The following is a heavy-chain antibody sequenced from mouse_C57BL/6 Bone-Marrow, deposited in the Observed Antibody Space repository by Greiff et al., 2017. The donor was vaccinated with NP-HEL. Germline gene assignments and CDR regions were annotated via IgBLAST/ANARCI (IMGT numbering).Heavy chain of an antibody. CDR1: GYTFTDYY. J-gene: IGHJ4*01. CDR3: AREDAYYAMDY. CDR2: INPNTGGT. V-gene: IGHV1-26*01. Sequence: VQLQQSGPELVKPGASVKISCKASGYTFTDYYMNWVKQSHGKSLEWIGDINPNTGGTSYNQKFTGKATLTVDKSSSTAYMELRSLTSEDSAVYDCAREDAYYAMDYWGQGTSVTVSS.